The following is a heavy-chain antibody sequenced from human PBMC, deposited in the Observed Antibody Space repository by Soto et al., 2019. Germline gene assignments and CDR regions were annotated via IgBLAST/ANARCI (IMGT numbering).Heavy chain of an antibody. CDR3: ARKRSGSGTFHN. CDR2: ISVYNGVT. D-gene: IGHD6-25*01. Sequence: ASVKVSCKASGYTFTSYGISWVRQAPGQGLEWLGWISVYNGVTTYAQKLQGRVSMTTDTSTNTAYMELRSLRSDDTAVYFCARKRSGSGTFHNWGQGTLVTVPS. CDR1: GYTFTSYG. J-gene: IGHJ1*01. V-gene: IGHV1-18*04.